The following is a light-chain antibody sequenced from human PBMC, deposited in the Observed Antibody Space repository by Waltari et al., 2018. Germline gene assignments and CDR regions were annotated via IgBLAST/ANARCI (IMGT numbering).Light chain of an antibody. J-gene: IGKJ4*01. V-gene: IGKV3D-15*01. CDR3: QQYNRWPLT. Sequence: EIMMTQSPATLSVSPGERVTLSCRASQYISSSLAWYQQKPGQGPRLLIYAATTRAPGIPARFSGSGSGAEFSLSISSLQSEDFAVYFCQQYNRWPLTFGGGTKVEIK. CDR1: QYISSS. CDR2: AAT.